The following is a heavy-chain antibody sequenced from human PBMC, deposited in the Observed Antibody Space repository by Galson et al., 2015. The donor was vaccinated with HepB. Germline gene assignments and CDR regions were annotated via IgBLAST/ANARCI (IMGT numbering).Heavy chain of an antibody. D-gene: IGHD2/OR15-2a*01. V-gene: IGHV2-5*02. CDR2: IYWDDDK. CDR1: GFSLSTSAVG. J-gene: IGHJ4*02. CDR3: AHRIIVGPTGGFDY. Sequence: PALVKPTQTLTLTCTFSGFSLSTSAVGVGWIRQPPGKALEWLALIYWDDDKRYSPFLKSGVTITKDTSKNQVVLTMTNMDPVDTATYYCAHRIIVGPTGGFDYWGQGTLVTVSS.